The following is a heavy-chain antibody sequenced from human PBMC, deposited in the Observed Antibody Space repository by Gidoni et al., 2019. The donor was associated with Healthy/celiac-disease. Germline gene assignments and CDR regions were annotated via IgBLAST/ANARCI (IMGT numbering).Heavy chain of an antibody. CDR1: GYSISSGYY. D-gene: IGHD4-17*01. CDR2: IYHSGST. CDR3: ARDRVHGDRKGFDY. J-gene: IGHJ4*02. V-gene: IGHV4-38-2*02. Sequence: QVQLQESGPGLVKPSETLSLTCTVSGYSISSGYYWGWIRQPPGKGLEWIGSIYHSGSTYYNPSLKSRVTISVDTSKNQFSLKLSSVTAADTAVYYCARDRVHGDRKGFDYWGQGTLVTVSS.